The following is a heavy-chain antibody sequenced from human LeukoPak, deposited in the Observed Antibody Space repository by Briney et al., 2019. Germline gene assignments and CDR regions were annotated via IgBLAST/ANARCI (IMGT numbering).Heavy chain of an antibody. Sequence: GASVKVSCKASGYTFTSYYMHWVRQAPGQGLEWMGIINPSGGSTSYAQKFQGRVTMTRDTSTSTVYMELSSLRSEDTAVYYCARDWVDIVATIGQGGQWLAWEPHWYFDLWGRGTLVTVSS. CDR2: INPSGGST. J-gene: IGHJ2*01. V-gene: IGHV1-46*01. CDR1: GYTFTSYY. D-gene: IGHD5-12*01. CDR3: ARDWVDIVATIGQGGQWLAWEPHWYFDL.